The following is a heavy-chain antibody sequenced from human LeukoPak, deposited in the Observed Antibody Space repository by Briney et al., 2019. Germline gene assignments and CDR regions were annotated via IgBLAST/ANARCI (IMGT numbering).Heavy chain of an antibody. CDR1: GFSFSSYY. CDR2: LYTIGTT. J-gene: IGHJ4*02. D-gene: IGHD6-13*01. CDR3: ARGPVGTAFDY. V-gene: IGHV3-53*01. Sequence: PGGSLRLSCAASGFSFSSYYMNWVRQAPGKGLEWVSVLYTIGTTYYADSVKGRFTISRDNSKNTLYLEMNSLRVEDTAVYYCARGPVGTAFDYWGQGSLVTVSS.